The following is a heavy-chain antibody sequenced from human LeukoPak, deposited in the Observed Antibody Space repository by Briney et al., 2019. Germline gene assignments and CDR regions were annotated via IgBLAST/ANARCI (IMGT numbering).Heavy chain of an antibody. D-gene: IGHD1-26*01. CDR3: ARGVKWELFFDY. Sequence: PSETLSLTCTVSGGSISSYYWSWIRQPPGKGLEWIGYIYYSGSTNYNPSLKSRVTISVDTSKNQFSLKLSSVTAADTAVYYCARGVKWELFFDYWGQGTLVTVSS. CDR2: IYYSGST. CDR1: GGSISSYY. V-gene: IGHV4-59*12. J-gene: IGHJ4*02.